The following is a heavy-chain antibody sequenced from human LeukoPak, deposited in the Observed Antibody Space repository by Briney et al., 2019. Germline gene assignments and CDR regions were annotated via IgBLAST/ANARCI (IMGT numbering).Heavy chain of an antibody. J-gene: IGHJ4*02. D-gene: IGHD3-10*01. CDR2: IYYSGST. Sequence: SETLSLTCTVSGGSISSYYWSWIRQPAGKGLEWIGYIYYSGSTNYNPSLKSRVTISVDTSKNQISLKLSSLTAADTAVYYCASGGDFGSGSYSFLDSWGQGTLVTVSS. CDR1: GGSISSYY. V-gene: IGHV4-59*08. CDR3: ASGGDFGSGSYSFLDS.